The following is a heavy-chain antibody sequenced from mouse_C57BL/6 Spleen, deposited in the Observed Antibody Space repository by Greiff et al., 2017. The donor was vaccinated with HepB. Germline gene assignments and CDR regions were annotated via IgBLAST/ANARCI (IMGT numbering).Heavy chain of an antibody. J-gene: IGHJ2*01. Sequence: VQLQQPGAELVRPGSSVKLSCKASGYTFTSYWMHWVKQRPIQGLEWIGNIDPSDSETHYNQKFKDKATLTVDKSSSTAYMQLSSLTSEDSAVYYWARRGSSSYGFDYWGQGTTLTVSS. CDR3: ARRGSSSYGFDY. CDR1: GYTFTSYW. V-gene: IGHV1-52*01. CDR2: IDPSDSET. D-gene: IGHD1-1*01.